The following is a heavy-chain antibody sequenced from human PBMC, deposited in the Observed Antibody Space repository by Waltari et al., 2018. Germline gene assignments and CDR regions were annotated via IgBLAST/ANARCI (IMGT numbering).Heavy chain of an antibody. J-gene: IGHJ4*02. CDR2: IYYSGST. CDR3: ASGPEVVVIYD. CDR1: GGSISSGGYD. V-gene: IGHV4-31*03. Sequence: QVQLQESGPGLVKPSQTLSLTCTVSGGSISSGGYDWSWIRQHPGKGLEWIGYIYYSGSTYYNPSLKSRVTISVDTSKNQFSLKLSSVTAADTAVYYCASGPEVVVIYDWGQGTLVTVSS. D-gene: IGHD3-22*01.